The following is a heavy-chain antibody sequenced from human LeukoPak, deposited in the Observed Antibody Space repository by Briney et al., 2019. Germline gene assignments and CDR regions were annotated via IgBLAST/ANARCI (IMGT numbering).Heavy chain of an antibody. V-gene: IGHV4-34*01. J-gene: IGHJ3*02. D-gene: IGHD3-10*01. CDR1: GGSFSGYY. CDR2: IYYSGST. Sequence: SETLSLTCAVYGGSFSGYYWSWIRQPPGKGLEWIGSIYYSGSTYYNPSLKSRVTISVDTSKNQFSLKLSSVTAADTAVYYCARPYGSGSYRGDAFDIWGQGTMVTVSS. CDR3: ARPYGSGSYRGDAFDI.